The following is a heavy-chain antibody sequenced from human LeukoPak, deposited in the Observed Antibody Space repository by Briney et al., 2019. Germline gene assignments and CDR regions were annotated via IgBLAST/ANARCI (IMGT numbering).Heavy chain of an antibody. CDR3: ARGDIVVVPAAMGAWFDP. V-gene: IGHV4-34*01. Sequence: SETLSLTCTVSGGSISSYYWSWIRQPPGKGLEWIGEINHSGSTNYNPSLKSRVTISVDTSKNQFSLKLSSVTAADTAVYYCARGDIVVVPAAMGAWFDPWGQGTLVTVSS. D-gene: IGHD2-2*01. CDR2: INHSGST. J-gene: IGHJ5*02. CDR1: GGSISSYY.